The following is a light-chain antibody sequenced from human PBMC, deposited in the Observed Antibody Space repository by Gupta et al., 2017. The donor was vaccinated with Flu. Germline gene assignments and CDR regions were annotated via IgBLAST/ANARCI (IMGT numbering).Light chain of an antibody. CDR1: SSNNL. CDR3: CSFTGRRSWM. V-gene: IGLV2-23*01. CDR2: EDT. Sequence: QSALPQPASVAGSPGLSITISCTSISSNNLAPWYHQHPGKAPKLIIYEDTKRPSGVSHRISGSKSGNTASLTISGLQAEDEADYHGCSFTGRRSWMFGGGTKLTVL. J-gene: IGLJ3*02.